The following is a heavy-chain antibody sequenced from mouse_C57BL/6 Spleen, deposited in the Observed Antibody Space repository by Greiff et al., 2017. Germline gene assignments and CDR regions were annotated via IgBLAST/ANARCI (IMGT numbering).Heavy chain of an antibody. CDR1: GYAFSSSW. CDR2: IYPGDGDT. V-gene: IGHV1-82*01. Sequence: QVHVKQSGPELVKPGASVKISCKASGYAFSSSWMNWVKQRPGKGLEWIGRIYPGDGDTNYNGKFKGKATLTADKSSSTAYMQLSSLTSEDSAVYFCARSGRRDYFDYWGQGTTLTVSS. J-gene: IGHJ2*01. CDR3: ARSGRRDYFDY.